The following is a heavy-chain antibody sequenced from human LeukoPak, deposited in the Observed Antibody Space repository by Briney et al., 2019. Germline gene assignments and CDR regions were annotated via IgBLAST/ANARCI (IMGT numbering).Heavy chain of an antibody. CDR1: GGTFSSYA. J-gene: IGHJ4*02. D-gene: IGHD3-22*01. V-gene: IGHV1-69*06. CDR3: ASAYYYDSSGYYGY. CDR2: IIPIFGTA. Sequence: GASVKVSCKASGGTFSSYAISWVRQAPGQGLEWMGGIIPIFGTANYAQKFQGRVTITADKSTSTAYMELSSLRSEDTAVYYCASAYYYDSSGYYGYWGQGTLVTVSS.